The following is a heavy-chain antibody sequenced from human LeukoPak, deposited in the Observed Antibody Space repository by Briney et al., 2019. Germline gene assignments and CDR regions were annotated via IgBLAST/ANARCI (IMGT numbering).Heavy chain of an antibody. V-gene: IGHV4-59*08. Sequence: SETLSLTCTVSGGSISSYYWSWIRQPPGKGLEWIGYIYYSGSTNYNPSLKSRVTTSVDTSKNQFSLKLSSVTAADTAVYYCARSGYYYDSLDYWGQGALVTVSS. D-gene: IGHD3-22*01. CDR2: IYYSGST. CDR3: ARSGYYYDSLDY. CDR1: GGSISSYY. J-gene: IGHJ4*02.